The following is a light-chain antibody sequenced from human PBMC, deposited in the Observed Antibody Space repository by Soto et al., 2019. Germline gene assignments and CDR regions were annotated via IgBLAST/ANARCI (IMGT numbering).Light chain of an antibody. CDR3: SSYTSSSTLV. J-gene: IGLJ2*01. V-gene: IGLV2-14*01. CDR2: DVS. CDR1: SSDVGDYNF. Sequence: QSALTQPASVSGSPGQSITISCTGTSSDVGDYNFVSWYQQHPGKAPKLMIYDVSNRPSGVSNRFSGSKSVNTASLTISGLQAEDEADYYCSSYTSSSTLVFGGGTKLTVL.